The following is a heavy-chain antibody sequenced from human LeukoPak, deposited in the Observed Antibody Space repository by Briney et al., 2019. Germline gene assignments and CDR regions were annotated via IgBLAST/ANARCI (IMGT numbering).Heavy chain of an antibody. J-gene: IGHJ4*02. CDR3: ASWIAVAGKGDY. Sequence: PGGSLGLSCAASGFTFSSYSMNWVRQAPGKGLEWVSSISSNSSYIYYADSVKGRFTISRDNAKNSLYLQMNSLRAEDTAVYYCASWIAVAGKGDYWGQGTLVTVSS. CDR2: ISSNSSYI. CDR1: GFTFSSYS. D-gene: IGHD6-19*01. V-gene: IGHV3-21*01.